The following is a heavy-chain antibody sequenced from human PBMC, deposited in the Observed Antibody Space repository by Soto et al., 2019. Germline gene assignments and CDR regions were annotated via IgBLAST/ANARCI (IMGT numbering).Heavy chain of an antibody. V-gene: IGHV1-3*01. Sequence: GVSVKVCWEACGDGLASCARRWVRQATGQRLEWMGWINAGNGNTKYSQKFQGRVTITRDTSASTAYMELSSLRSEDTAVYYCATSNLLTISVPPKDYSGMDVWGQGTTVTVSS. J-gene: IGHJ6*02. CDR1: GDGLASCA. CDR3: ATSNLLTISVPPKDYSGMDV. D-gene: IGHD3-3*01. CDR2: INAGNGNT.